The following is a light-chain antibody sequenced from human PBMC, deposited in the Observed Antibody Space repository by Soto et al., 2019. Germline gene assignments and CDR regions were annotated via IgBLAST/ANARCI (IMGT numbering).Light chain of an antibody. V-gene: IGKV1-12*01. CDR3: QHADSFPLIT. CDR1: QTISRW. Sequence: DIQLTQTPSTLSASVGDEVTITCRASQTISRWLAWYQQKPGRAPKLLIYDASTLESGVPSRFSGSGSGTEFTLTISSLQPEDFATYYCQHADSFPLITFGQGTRLEIK. CDR2: DAS. J-gene: IGKJ5*01.